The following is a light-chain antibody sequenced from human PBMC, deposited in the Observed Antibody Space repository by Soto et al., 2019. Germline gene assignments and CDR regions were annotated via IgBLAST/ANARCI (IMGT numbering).Light chain of an antibody. CDR2: EVS. CDR3: QSYDSSLSGLV. J-gene: IGLJ2*01. Sequence: QSALTQPASVSGSPGQSITISCTGTSSDIGNYDFVSWYQQVPGTAPKAMIYEVSSRPSGVPDRFSGSKSGTSASLAITGLQAEDEADYYCQSYDSSLSGLVFGGGTKLTVL. V-gene: IGLV2-14*01. CDR1: SSDIGNYDF.